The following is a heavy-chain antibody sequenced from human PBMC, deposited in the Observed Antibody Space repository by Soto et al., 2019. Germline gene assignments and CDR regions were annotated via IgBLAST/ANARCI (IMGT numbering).Heavy chain of an antibody. J-gene: IGHJ6*03. CDR1: GYSFTSYW. CDR3: AKKFEYSWVFHYKMAV. CDR2: IYPGDSDT. V-gene: IGHV5-51*01. Sequence: GESLKISCKGSGYSFTSYWIGWVRQMPGKGLEWMGIIYPGDSDTRYSPSFQGQVTISADKSISTAYLQWSSLKASDTAMYYCAKKFEYSWVFHYKMAVRGKGTTVPVS. D-gene: IGHD5-18*01.